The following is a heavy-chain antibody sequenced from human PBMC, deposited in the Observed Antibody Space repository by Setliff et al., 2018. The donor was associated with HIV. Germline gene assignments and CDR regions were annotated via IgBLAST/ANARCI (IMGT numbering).Heavy chain of an antibody. J-gene: IGHJ4*02. D-gene: IGHD3-10*01. V-gene: IGHV4-59*12. CDR3: ARDRALRFSKSPSFNYFDV. CDR2: TMYGGGS. Sequence: PSETLSLTCTVSGGSIKKYYWSWIRQSPGKGLEWIGYTMYGGGSNYNPSLKSRVAMSVDASKSQFSLRLTSMTAADTAVYYCARDRALRFSKSPSFNYFDVWGQGALVTVSS. CDR1: GGSIKKYY.